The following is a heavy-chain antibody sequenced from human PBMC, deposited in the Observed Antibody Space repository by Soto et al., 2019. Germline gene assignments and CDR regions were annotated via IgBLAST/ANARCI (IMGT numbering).Heavy chain of an antibody. V-gene: IGHV3-15*01. CDR1: EFTFTYAW. CDR3: TSLYYGH. Sequence: VQLVESGGDLVKPGGSLRLSCAASEFTFTYAWMSWVRQAPGKGLEWVGRIKSKTDGGTTDYAAPVKGRFTISRDESQNTLYLKMNSLKTEDTAVYYCTSLYYGHWGQGTLVTVSS. J-gene: IGHJ4*02. CDR2: IKSKTDGGTT. D-gene: IGHD3-16*02.